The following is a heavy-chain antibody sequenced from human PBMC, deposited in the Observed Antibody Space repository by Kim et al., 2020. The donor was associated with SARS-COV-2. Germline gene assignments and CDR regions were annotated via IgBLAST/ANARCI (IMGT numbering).Heavy chain of an antibody. CDR3: ARHGRTYYEPTNWFDP. J-gene: IGHJ5*02. CDR1: GGSISSSSFY. V-gene: IGHV4-39*01. D-gene: IGHD3-22*01. Sequence: SETLSLTCSVSGGSISSSSFYWGWIRQPPGKGLEWIGSIYYSGNTYYNPSLKSRVTIAVDTSRNQFSLKLSSVTAADTAVYYCARHGRTYYEPTNWFDPWGQGTLVTVSS. CDR2: IYYSGNT.